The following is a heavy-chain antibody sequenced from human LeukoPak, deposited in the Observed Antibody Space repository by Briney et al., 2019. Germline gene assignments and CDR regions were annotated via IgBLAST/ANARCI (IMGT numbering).Heavy chain of an antibody. D-gene: IGHD5-18*01. J-gene: IGHJ4*02. CDR1: GGTFSSYA. Sequence: ASVKVSCKVSGGTFSSYAISWVRQAPGQGLEWMGGIIPMFGTANYAQKFQGRVTITADESTSTAYMELSSLRSEDTAVYYCARLRDGYSYGYGSDHWGQGTLVTVSS. V-gene: IGHV1-69*13. CDR3: ARLRDGYSYGYGSDH. CDR2: IIPMFGTA.